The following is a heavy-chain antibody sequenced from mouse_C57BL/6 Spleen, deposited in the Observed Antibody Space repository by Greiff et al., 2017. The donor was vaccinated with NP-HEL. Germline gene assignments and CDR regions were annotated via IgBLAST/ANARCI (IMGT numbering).Heavy chain of an antibody. J-gene: IGHJ1*03. Sequence: EVKLVESGPVLVKPGASVKMSCKASGYTFTDYYMNWVKQSHGKSLEWIGVINPYNGGTSYNQKFKGKATLTVDKSSSTAYMELNSLTSEDSAVYYCARYNDPGYFDVWGTGTTVTVSS. CDR1: GYTFTDYY. V-gene: IGHV1-19*01. D-gene: IGHD1-3*01. CDR3: ARYNDPGYFDV. CDR2: INPYNGGT.